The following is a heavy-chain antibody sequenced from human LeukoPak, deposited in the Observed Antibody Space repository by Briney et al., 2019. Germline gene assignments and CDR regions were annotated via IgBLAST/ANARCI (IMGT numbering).Heavy chain of an antibody. CDR1: GGSISSYY. CDR3: ARDFVLLWFGESRGFDP. Sequence: PSETLSLTCTVSGGSISSYYWSWIRQPPGKGLEWIGEINHSGSTNYNPSLKSRVTISVDTSKNQFSLKLSSVTAADTAVYYCARDFVLLWFGESRGFDPWGQGTLVTVSS. D-gene: IGHD3-10*01. V-gene: IGHV4-34*01. CDR2: INHSGST. J-gene: IGHJ5*02.